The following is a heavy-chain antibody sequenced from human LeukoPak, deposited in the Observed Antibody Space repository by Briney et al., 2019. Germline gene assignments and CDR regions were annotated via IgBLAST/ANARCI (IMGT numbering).Heavy chain of an antibody. CDR2: IYTSGST. Sequence: SETLSLTCTVSGGSISSSSYYWGWIRQPAGKGLEWIGRIYTSGSTNYNPSLKSRVTISVDTSKNQFSLKLSSVTAADTAVYYCARLPRRNYYYYMDVWGKGTTVTVSS. V-gene: IGHV4-61*02. CDR3: ARLPRRNYYYYMDV. CDR1: GGSISSSSYY. J-gene: IGHJ6*03.